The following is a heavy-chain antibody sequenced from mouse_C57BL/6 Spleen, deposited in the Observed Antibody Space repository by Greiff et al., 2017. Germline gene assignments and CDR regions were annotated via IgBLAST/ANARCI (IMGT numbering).Heavy chain of an antibody. V-gene: IGHV1-80*01. J-gene: IGHJ3*01. CDR1: GYAFSSYW. D-gene: IGHD1-1*01. CDR3: ANGFYGSSPFAY. Sequence: QVQLKESGAELVKPGASVKISCKASGYAFSSYWMNWVKQRPGKGLEWIGQIYPGDGDTNYNGKLKGKATLTADKSSSTAYMQLSSLTSEDAAVYFCANGFYGSSPFAYWGQGTLVTVSA. CDR2: IYPGDGDT.